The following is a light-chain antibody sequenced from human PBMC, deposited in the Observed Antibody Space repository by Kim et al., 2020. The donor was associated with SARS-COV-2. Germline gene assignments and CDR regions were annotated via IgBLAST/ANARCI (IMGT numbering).Light chain of an antibody. J-gene: IGKJ4*01. CDR3: QQRSHWPPT. V-gene: IGKV3-11*01. Sequence: WSPGEKATPSGRASKGVSGDLAWYQQRPGQAPRLLIYDASIRATGIPARFSGGGAGIDFTLTISSLEPEDFAVYYCQQRSHWPPTFGGGTKVDIK. CDR2: DAS. CDR1: KGVSGD.